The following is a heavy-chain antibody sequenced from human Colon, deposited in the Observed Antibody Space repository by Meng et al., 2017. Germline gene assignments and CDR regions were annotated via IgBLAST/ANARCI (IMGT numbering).Heavy chain of an antibody. V-gene: IGHV4-61*08. Sequence: HGQLQESGPGLVRPSETLSLTCTVSGASVSSGDYYWSWIRQPPGKGLEWLGYIYYTGNTNYNPSLKNRVTISLDTSNNQFSLKLTSMTAADAAIYYCARVNGDFDEAWFDPWGQGTLVTVSS. J-gene: IGHJ5*02. CDR3: ARVNGDFDEAWFDP. D-gene: IGHD2-21*02. CDR1: GASVSSGDYY. CDR2: IYYTGNT.